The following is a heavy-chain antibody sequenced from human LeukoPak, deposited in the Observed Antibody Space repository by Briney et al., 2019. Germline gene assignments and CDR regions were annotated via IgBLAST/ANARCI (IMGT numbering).Heavy chain of an antibody. Sequence: ASGPTLVNPTQTLTLTCTFSGFSLSTSGVGVGWIRQPPGKALEWLALIYWDDDKRYSPSLKSRLTITKDTSKNQVVLTMTNMDPVDTATYYCAHSLLITMARGVTFDYWGQGTLVTVSS. D-gene: IGHD3-10*01. CDR1: GFSLSTSGVG. CDR3: AHSLLITMARGVTFDY. J-gene: IGHJ4*02. V-gene: IGHV2-5*02. CDR2: IYWDDDK.